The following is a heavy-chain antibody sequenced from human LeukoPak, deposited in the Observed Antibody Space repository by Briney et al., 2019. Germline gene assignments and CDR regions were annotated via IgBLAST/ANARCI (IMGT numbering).Heavy chain of an antibody. CDR1: GGTFSSYA. CDR3: ARDQHDPYCGGDCYPYNWFDP. V-gene: IGHV1-69*04. Sequence: ASVKVSCKASGGTFSSYAISWVRQAPGQGLEWMGRIIPIFGIANYAQKFQGRVTITADKSTSTACMELSSLRSEDTAVYYCARDQHDPYCGGDCYPYNWFDPWGQGTLVTVSS. J-gene: IGHJ5*02. CDR2: IIPIFGIA. D-gene: IGHD2-21*02.